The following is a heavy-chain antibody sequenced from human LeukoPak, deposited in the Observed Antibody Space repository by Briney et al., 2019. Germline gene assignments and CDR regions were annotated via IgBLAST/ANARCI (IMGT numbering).Heavy chain of an antibody. J-gene: IGHJ4*02. CDR2: IYHGGST. CDR1: GYSISTRYY. CDR3: ARHLGFCSSTSCYMGYFDY. V-gene: IGHV4-38-2*02. Sequence: PSETLSLTCTVSGYSISTRYYWGWIRQPPGKGLEWIGNIYHGGSTYYNPSLKSRVTISVDTSKNQFSLKLNSVTAADTAVYYCARHLGFCSSTSCYMGYFDYWGQGTLVTVSS. D-gene: IGHD2-2*02.